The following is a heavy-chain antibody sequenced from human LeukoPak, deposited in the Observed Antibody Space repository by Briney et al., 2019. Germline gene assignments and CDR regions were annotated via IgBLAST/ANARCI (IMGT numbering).Heavy chain of an antibody. J-gene: IGHJ3*02. CDR1: GGSISSYY. V-gene: IGHV4-59*12. CDR2: IYYSGST. CDR3: AGARRTVDAFDI. Sequence: SETLSLTCTVSGGSISSYYWSWIRQPPGKGLEWIGYIYYSGSTNYNPSLKSRVTISVDTSKNQFSLKLSSVTAADTAVYYCAGARRTVDAFDIWGQGTMVTVSS.